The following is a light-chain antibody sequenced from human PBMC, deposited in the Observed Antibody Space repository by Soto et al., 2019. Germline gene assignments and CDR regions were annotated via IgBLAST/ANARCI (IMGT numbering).Light chain of an antibody. Sequence: QSALTPPASVSGSPGQSITISCTGTSSDVGSYNLVSWYQQHPGKAPKLMIYEGSKRPSGVSNRFSGSKSGNTASLTISGLQAEDEADYYCCSYAGSSTVVVFGGGTKLTVL. CDR2: EGS. J-gene: IGLJ2*01. V-gene: IGLV2-23*03. CDR1: SSDVGSYNL. CDR3: CSYAGSSTVVV.